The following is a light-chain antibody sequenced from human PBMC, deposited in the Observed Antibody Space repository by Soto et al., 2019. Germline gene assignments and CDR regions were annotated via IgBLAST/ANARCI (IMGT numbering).Light chain of an antibody. V-gene: IGKV1-39*02. J-gene: IGKJ1*01. CDR1: QSNSRY. CDR3: QLYGTSPKT. Sequence: DIQMTQSPSSLSASVGDRVTITCRASQSNSRYLNWYQQKPGRATQLLIYAASTLQSGVTSRFSGSGSGTDFTLTISRLEPEDFAVYYCQLYGTSPKTFGQGTRWIS. CDR2: AAS.